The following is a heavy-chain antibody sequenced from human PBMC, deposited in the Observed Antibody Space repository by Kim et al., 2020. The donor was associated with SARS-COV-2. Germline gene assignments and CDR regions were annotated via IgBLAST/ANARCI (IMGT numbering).Heavy chain of an antibody. D-gene: IGHD5-12*01. J-gene: IGHJ3*01. CDR2: ISDDGADK. Sequence: GGSLRLSCAASGFTFSLYSMNWVRQAPGKGLEWVSFISDDGADKSYADSVQGRFTISRDNPTNTLYLQMNSLTPEDTALYYCARRYSRVWPYTFDVWGQGTMVTVSS. CDR1: GFTFSLYS. CDR3: ARRYSRVWPYTFDV. V-gene: IGHV3-30-3*01.